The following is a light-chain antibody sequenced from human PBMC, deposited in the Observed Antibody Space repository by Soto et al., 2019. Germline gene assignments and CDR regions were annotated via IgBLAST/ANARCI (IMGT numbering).Light chain of an antibody. Sequence: DIHMTQSPSTLCGSVGDRVTISCRASQTISSWLAWYQQKPGKAPKLLIYKASTLKSGVPSRFSGSGSGTEFTLTISSLQPDDFATYYCQHYNFYSEAFGQGTKVDIK. J-gene: IGKJ1*01. V-gene: IGKV1-5*03. CDR3: QHYNFYSEA. CDR1: QTISSW. CDR2: KAS.